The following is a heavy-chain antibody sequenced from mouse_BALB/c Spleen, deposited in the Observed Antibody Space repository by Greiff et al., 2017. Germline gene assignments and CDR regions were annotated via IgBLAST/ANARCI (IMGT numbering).Heavy chain of an antibody. CDR1: GFSLTSYG. V-gene: IGHV2-9*02. CDR3: ARGLGNYGEDYAMDY. Sequence: VMLVESGPGLVAPSQSLSITCTVSGFSLTSYGVHWVRQPPGKGLEWLGVIWAGGSTNYNSALMSRLSISKDNSKSQVFLKMNSLQTDDTAMYYCARGLGNYGEDYAMDYWGQGTSVTVSS. D-gene: IGHD2-1*01. J-gene: IGHJ4*01. CDR2: IWAGGST.